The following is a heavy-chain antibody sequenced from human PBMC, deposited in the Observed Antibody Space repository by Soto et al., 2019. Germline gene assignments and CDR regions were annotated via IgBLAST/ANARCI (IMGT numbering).Heavy chain of an antibody. CDR1: VFTFSHYS. J-gene: IGHJ4*02. D-gene: IGHD1-26*01. Sequence: PGGALRLSGAASVFTFSHYSMAWVRQTPEKGLEWVSGMSISGEKTFYADFVKGRFTVSRDSPKNTVYLQMNTLRAEDTAIYYCTRWDGFADLWGQGTLVTVSS. CDR3: TRWDGFADL. CDR2: MSISGEKT. V-gene: IGHV3-23*01.